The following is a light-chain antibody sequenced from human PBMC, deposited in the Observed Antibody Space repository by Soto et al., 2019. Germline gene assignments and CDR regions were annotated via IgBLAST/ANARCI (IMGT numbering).Light chain of an antibody. Sequence: QSVLTQPASVSGSPGQSITISCTGTSSDVGGYHYVSWYQQHPGKAPKLMIYEVSNRPSGVSNHFSGSKSGNTASLTISGLQAEDEADYYCSSYTSSSTLVFGTGTQLTVL. V-gene: IGLV2-14*01. CDR1: SSDVGGYHY. CDR2: EVS. CDR3: SSYTSSSTLV. J-gene: IGLJ1*01.